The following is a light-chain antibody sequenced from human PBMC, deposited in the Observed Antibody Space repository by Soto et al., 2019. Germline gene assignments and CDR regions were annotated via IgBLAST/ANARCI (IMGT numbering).Light chain of an antibody. V-gene: IGLV2-14*01. CDR1: RSDVGGYNY. CDR2: EVT. CDR3: SSYTSSHTLR. Sequence: QSVLTQPASVTESPGKSITISCTGTRSDVGGYNYVSWFQQSPGKAPKVMIYEVTNRPSGVSNRFSGSKSGNTASLTISGLQAEDEADYYCSSYTSSHTLRFGGGTKLTVL. J-gene: IGLJ2*01.